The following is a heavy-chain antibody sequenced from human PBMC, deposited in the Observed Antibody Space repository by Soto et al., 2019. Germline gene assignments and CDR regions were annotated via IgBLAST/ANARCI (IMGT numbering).Heavy chain of an antibody. CDR2: IMPIFRTP. V-gene: IGHV1-69*12. J-gene: IGHJ6*02. Sequence: QVQLVQSGAEVMKPGSSVKVSCKASGDTFSSYAFSWVRQAPGQGLEWMGGIMPIFRTPDYAQKFQGRVTITADESTSTAYMELSSLRSEDTAVYSCARDKDRLQLVGNYYYIMDVWGQGAMVTVSS. D-gene: IGHD5-12*01. CDR3: ARDKDRLQLVGNYYYIMDV. CDR1: GDTFSSYA.